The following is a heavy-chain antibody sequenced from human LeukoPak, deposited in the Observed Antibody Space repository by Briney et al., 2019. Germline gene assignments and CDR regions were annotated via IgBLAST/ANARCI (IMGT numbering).Heavy chain of an antibody. CDR3: ARSSGWYRDAFDI. J-gene: IGHJ3*02. Sequence: PSETLSLTCTVSGVSISTYYWSWIRQPPGKGLEWIGEINHSGSTNYNPSLKSRVTISVDTSKNQFSLKLSSVTAADTAVYYCARSSGWYRDAFDIWGQGTMVTVSS. CDR2: INHSGST. CDR1: GVSISTYY. V-gene: IGHV4-34*01. D-gene: IGHD6-19*01.